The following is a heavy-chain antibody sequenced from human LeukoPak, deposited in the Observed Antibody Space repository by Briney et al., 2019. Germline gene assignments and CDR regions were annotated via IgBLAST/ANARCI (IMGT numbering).Heavy chain of an antibody. CDR1: GGSIGTYY. Sequence: SETLSLTCTVSGGSIGTYYWSWVRQSPGTGLEWIGYIYVTGTRYNPYLQSRVTISVDRSRNQFFLKMTSVTAADTAVYYCARHIGGGIEDMDVWGLGTTVIVSS. CDR2: IYVTGT. V-gene: IGHV4-59*08. J-gene: IGHJ6*02. CDR3: ARHIGGGIEDMDV. D-gene: IGHD3-16*02.